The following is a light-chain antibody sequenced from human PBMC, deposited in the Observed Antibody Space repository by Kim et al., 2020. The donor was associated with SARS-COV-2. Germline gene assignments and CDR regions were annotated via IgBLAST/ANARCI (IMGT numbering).Light chain of an antibody. CDR2: EDN. J-gene: IGLJ3*02. V-gene: IGLV6-57*01. Sequence: KTLTITCPRNSGSIASKSVQWYQQRPGSSPTTVIYEDNLRPSGVPDRFSGSIDRSSNSASLTVSGLKTEDEADYYCQTYDDNNYLVFGGGTQLTVL. CDR1: SGSIASKS. CDR3: QTYDDNNYLV.